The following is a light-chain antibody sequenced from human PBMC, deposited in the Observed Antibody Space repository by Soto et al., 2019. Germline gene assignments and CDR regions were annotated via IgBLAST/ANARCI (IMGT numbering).Light chain of an antibody. Sequence: QSALTQPASVSGSPGQSITISCTGTSSDVGGYNYVSWYQQHPGKAPKLRIDDVSNRPSGVSNSFSGSKSANTTSLTISGHHAEEEAEYYCSSYTGSSTYVVFGGGTKLTVL. J-gene: IGLJ2*01. V-gene: IGLV2-14*01. CDR3: SSYTGSSTYVV. CDR1: SSDVGGYNY. CDR2: DVS.